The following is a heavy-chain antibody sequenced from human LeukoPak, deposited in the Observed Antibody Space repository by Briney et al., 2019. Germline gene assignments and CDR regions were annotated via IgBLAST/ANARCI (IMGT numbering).Heavy chain of an antibody. V-gene: IGHV3-33*06. D-gene: IGHD3-3*02. CDR3: AKDAFWHIGLDP. Sequence: GRSLRLSRAASGFTFSSYGMHWVRQAPGKGLEWVAVIWYDGSNKYYADSVKGRFTISRDNSKNTLYLQMKSLRAEDTVVYCGAKDAFWHIGLDPWGQGTLVTVSS. CDR1: GFTFSSYG. J-gene: IGHJ5*02. CDR2: IWYDGSNK.